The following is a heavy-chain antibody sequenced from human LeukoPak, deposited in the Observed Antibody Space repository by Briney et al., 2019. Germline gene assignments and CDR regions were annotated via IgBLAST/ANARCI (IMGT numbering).Heavy chain of an antibody. J-gene: IGHJ4*02. CDR3: ARGIDY. CDR1: GFTFSSYE. Sequence: PGGSLRLSCAASGFTFSSYEMNWVRQAPGKELEWVSVIYTGGGRYYADSVRGRFTISRDTSKNMVFLQMNSLRVEDTAVYYCARGIDYWARGTLVTGSS. CDR2: IYTGGGR. V-gene: IGHV3-53*01.